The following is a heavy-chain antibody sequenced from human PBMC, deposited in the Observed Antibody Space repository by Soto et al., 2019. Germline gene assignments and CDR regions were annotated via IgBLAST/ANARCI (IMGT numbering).Heavy chain of an antibody. CDR2: ISGSGGST. CDR3: AATRGNVADGMDV. J-gene: IGHJ6*02. CDR1: GFTFSSYA. V-gene: IGHV3-23*01. Sequence: TGGSLRLSCAASGFTFSSYAMSWVRQAPGKGLEWVSAISGSGGSTYYADSVKGRFTISRDNSKNTLYLQMNSLRAEDTAVYYCAATRGNVADGMDVWGQGTTVTVSS. D-gene: IGHD3-10*01.